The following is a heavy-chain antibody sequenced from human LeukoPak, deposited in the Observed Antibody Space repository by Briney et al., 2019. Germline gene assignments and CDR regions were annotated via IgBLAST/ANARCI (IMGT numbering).Heavy chain of an antibody. D-gene: IGHD3-3*01. CDR3: ARDQRGYDFWSGYSGGWFDP. V-gene: IGHV4-4*02. CDR2: IYHSGST. J-gene: IGHJ5*02. Sequence: SGTLSLTCAVSGGSISSSNWWSWVRQPPGKGLEWIGEIYHSGSTNYNPSLKSRVTISVDKSKNQFSLKLSSVTAADTAVYYCARDQRGYDFWSGYSGGWFDPWGQGTLVTVSS. CDR1: GGSISSSNW.